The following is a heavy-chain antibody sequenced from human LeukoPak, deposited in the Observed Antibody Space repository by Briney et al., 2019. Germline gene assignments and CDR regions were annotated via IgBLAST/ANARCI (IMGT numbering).Heavy chain of an antibody. D-gene: IGHD2/OR15-2a*01. J-gene: IGHJ4*02. Sequence: PGGSLRLSCAASGFTFSTYGMSWVRQAPGKGLEWVSIISGSGGTTYYADSVKGRFTISRDNSKNTLYLQMNSLRAEDTDLYYCAKSRTTAGYYFDYWGQGTLVTVSS. CDR2: ISGSGGTT. CDR3: AKSRTTAGYYFDY. V-gene: IGHV3-23*01. CDR1: GFTFSTYG.